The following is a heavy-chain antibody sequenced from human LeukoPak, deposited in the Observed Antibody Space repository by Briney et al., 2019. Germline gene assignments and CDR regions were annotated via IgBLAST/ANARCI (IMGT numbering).Heavy chain of an antibody. CDR1: GFTFDDHA. V-gene: IGHV3-9*01. Sequence: GGSLRLSCVASGFTFDDHAMHWVRQAPGKGLEWVSSISWYSGNIGYADSVKGRFTISRDNSKNTLYLQMNSLRAEDTAVYYCAKEIMVRGVFPFDYWGQGTLVTVSS. CDR3: AKEIMVRGVFPFDY. CDR2: ISWYSGNI. D-gene: IGHD3-10*01. J-gene: IGHJ4*02.